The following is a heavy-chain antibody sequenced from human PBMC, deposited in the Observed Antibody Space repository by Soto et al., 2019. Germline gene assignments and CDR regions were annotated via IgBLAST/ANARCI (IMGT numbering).Heavy chain of an antibody. J-gene: IGHJ6*02. CDR3: ARGGSTMVRGPLVYGLDV. V-gene: IGHV1-69*01. Sequence: QVPLVQSGAEVKEPGSSLKVSCKASGGTFRTFAISWVRQAPGQGPEWMGGIIPVFGTPNYAQKFQGRVTITADESTSTAYMELSSLRSEDTAVYYCARGGSTMVRGPLVYGLDVWGQGTTVTVSS. CDR1: GGTFRTFA. D-gene: IGHD3-10*01. CDR2: IIPVFGTP.